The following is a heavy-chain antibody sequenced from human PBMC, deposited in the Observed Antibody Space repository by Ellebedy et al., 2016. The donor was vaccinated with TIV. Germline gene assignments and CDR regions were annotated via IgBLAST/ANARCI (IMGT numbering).Heavy chain of an antibody. CDR2: ISSSSSYI. D-gene: IGHD3-3*01. CDR1: GFTFSSYS. V-gene: IGHV3-21*04. J-gene: IGHJ4*02. CDR3: AKVGDVLRFLEWLSPPLDY. Sequence: GESLKISXAASGFTFSSYSMNWVRQAPGKGLEWVSSISSSSSYIYYADSVKGRFTISRDNAKNSLYLQMNSLRAEDTAVYYCAKVGDVLRFLEWLSPPLDYWGQGTLVTVSS.